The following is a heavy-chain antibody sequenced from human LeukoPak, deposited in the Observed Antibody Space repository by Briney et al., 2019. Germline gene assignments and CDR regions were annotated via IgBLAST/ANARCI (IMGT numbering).Heavy chain of an antibody. CDR2: IYYSGST. CDR3: ARHPVLRFLEWLAWFDP. J-gene: IGHJ5*02. D-gene: IGHD3-3*01. V-gene: IGHV4-39*01. Sequence: SETLSLTCTVSGGSISSSGYYWGWLRQPPGKGLEWIGSIYYSGSTYYTPSLTSRVTISVDTPKNQSSLKLSSGTAADTAVYYGARHPVLRFLEWLAWFDPWGQGTLVTVSS. CDR1: GGSISSSGYY.